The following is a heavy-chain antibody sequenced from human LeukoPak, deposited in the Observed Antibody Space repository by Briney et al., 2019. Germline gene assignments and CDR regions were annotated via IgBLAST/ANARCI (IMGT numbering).Heavy chain of an antibody. J-gene: IGHJ4*02. CDR1: GFIFSSYE. V-gene: IGHV3-48*03. D-gene: IGHD6-19*01. Sequence: GGSLGLSCAASGFIFSSYEMNWVRQAPGKGLEWVSYISNSGGTIYYADSVRGRFTISRDNAKNSLYLQMNSLRAEDTAVYYCARLQWLDTGYFDYWGQGTLVTVSS. CDR2: ISNSGGTI. CDR3: ARLQWLDTGYFDY.